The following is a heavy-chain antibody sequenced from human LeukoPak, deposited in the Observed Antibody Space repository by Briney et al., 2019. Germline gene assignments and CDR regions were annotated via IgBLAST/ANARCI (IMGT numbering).Heavy chain of an antibody. V-gene: IGHV4-61*02. CDR1: GGSISSGSYY. J-gene: IGHJ4*02. CDR3: ATGSPLQTNYFDY. CDR2: IYTSGST. Sequence: PSETLSLTCTVSGGSISSGSYYWSWTRQPAGKGLEWIGRIYTSGSTNYNPSLKSRVTISVDTSKNQFSLKLSSVTAADTAVYYCATGSPLQTNYFDYWGQGTLVTVSS. D-gene: IGHD4-11*01.